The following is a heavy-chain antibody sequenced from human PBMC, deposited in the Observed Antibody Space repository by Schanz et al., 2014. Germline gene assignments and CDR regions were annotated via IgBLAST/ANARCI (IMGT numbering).Heavy chain of an antibody. CDR2: ISFSGNTI. J-gene: IGHJ6*02. CDR3: ATEGPRGTRHPINYYYAMDN. D-gene: IGHD6-6*01. CDR1: GLIFSTYT. Sequence: EVQLVESGGGLVRPGGSLRLSCTTSGLIFSTYTLHWVRQAPGKGLEWISYISFSGNTIYYADSVKGRFTISRDNAKNSVLLQMNRLRAEDTAVYYCATEGPRGTRHPINYYYAMDNWGQGTKVTV. V-gene: IGHV3-48*01.